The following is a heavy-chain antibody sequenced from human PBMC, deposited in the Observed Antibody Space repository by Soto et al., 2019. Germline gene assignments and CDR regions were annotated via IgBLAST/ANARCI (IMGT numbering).Heavy chain of an antibody. J-gene: IGHJ5*02. CDR1: GGSISSGGYS. Sequence: QLQLQESGSGLVKPSQTLSLTCAVSGGSISSGGYSWRWIRQPPGKGLEWIGYIYHSGSTYYNPSLNSRVTISVDRSKNQFALQLSSVTAADTAVYYWARVPAPWGQRTLVTVSA. CDR2: IYHSGST. V-gene: IGHV4-30-2*01. CDR3: ARVPAP.